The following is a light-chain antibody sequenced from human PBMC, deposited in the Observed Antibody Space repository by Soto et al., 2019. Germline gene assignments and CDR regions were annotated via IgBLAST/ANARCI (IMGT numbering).Light chain of an antibody. CDR1: QTVSSS. CDR2: EAS. Sequence: EIVLTQSPATLSWSPGERATLSWRASQTVSSSLAWYQQKNGQAPRLLIYEASNRATGIPARFSGSGYGADFNLTISSLQSEDFAVYYCQQYNNWPLTFGGGTKVDIK. V-gene: IGKV3-11*01. CDR3: QQYNNWPLT. J-gene: IGKJ4*01.